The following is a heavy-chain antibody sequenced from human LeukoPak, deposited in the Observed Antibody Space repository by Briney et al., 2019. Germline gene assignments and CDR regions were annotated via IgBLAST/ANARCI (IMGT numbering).Heavy chain of an antibody. CDR3: ARHTIRGYDVSTFDY. Sequence: SETLSLTCTVSGGSISSSSYYWGWIRQPPGKGLEWIGSIYYSGSTYYNPSLKSRVTISVDTSKNQFSLKLSSVTAADSAVYYCARHTIRGYDVSTFDYWGQGTLVTVSS. J-gene: IGHJ4*02. CDR2: IYYSGST. CDR1: GGSISSSSYY. D-gene: IGHD5-12*01. V-gene: IGHV4-39*01.